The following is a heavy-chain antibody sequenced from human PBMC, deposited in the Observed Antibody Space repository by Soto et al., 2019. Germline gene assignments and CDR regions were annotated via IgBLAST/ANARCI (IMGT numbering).Heavy chain of an antibody. Sequence: QITLQESGPTLVKPTQTLTLTCTFSGFSFTTAGVAVGWIRQTPGGALEWLTLIYSNDDRRFSPSLRTRLTITGDTSITQVVLSLTNVDPGDSATYFWAHSDGGYEIIYFDFWGQGIPVTVSS. V-gene: IGHV2-5*01. CDR2: IYSNDDR. CDR1: GFSFTTAGVA. J-gene: IGHJ4*02. CDR3: AHSDGGYEIIYFDF. D-gene: IGHD5-12*01.